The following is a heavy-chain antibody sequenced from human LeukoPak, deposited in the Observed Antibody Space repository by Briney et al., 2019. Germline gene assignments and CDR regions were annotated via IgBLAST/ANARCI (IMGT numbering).Heavy chain of an antibody. CDR2: ISAYNGNT. V-gene: IGHV1-18*01. J-gene: IGHJ2*01. Sequence: ASVKVSCKASGYTFTSYGISWVRQAPGQGLEWMGWISAYNGNTNYAQKLQGRVTMTTDTSTSTAYMELRSPRSDDTAVYYCARTPYGWLSYWYFDLWGRGTLVTVSS. CDR3: ARTPYGWLSYWYFDL. CDR1: GYTFTSYG. D-gene: IGHD5-12*01.